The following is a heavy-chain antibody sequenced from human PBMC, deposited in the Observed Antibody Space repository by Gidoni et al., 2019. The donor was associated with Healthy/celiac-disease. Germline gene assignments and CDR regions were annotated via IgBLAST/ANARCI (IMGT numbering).Heavy chain of an antibody. Sequence: QVQLVESGGAVVQPGWSRRLSCAASGFTFSSYGMPGVRQAPGKGLEWVAVIWYDGSNKYYEDSVKGRFTISRDNSKNTLYLQMSSLSAEDTAVYYCARAPQREDGDYYFDYWGQGTLVTVSS. J-gene: IGHJ4*02. CDR2: IWYDGSNK. D-gene: IGHD4-17*01. CDR3: ARAPQREDGDYYFDY. CDR1: GFTFSSYG. V-gene: IGHV3-33*01.